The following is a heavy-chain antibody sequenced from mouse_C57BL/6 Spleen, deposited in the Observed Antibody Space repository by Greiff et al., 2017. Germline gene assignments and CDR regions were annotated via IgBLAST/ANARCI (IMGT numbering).Heavy chain of an antibody. J-gene: IGHJ4*01. D-gene: IGHD2-4*01. V-gene: IGHV5-6*01. CDR3: ARGGIYYEYDDYAMDY. CDR2: ISSGGSYT. CDR1: GFTFSSYG. Sequence: EVQGVESGGDLVKPGGSLKLSCAASGFTFSSYGMSWVRQTPDKRLEWVATISSGGSYTYYPDSVKGRFTISRDNAKNTLYLQMSSLKSEDTAMYYCARGGIYYEYDDYAMDYWGQGTSVTVSS.